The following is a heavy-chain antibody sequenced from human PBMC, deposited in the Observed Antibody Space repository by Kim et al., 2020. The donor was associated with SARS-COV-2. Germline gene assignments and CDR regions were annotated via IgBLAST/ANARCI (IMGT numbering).Heavy chain of an antibody. CDR2: K. J-gene: IGHJ4*02. Sequence: KHHDQSLKSRLTITKDTSKNQVVLTMTNMDPVDTATYYCAHRKTGSVLDYWGQGTLVTVSS. CDR3: AHRKTGSVLDY. D-gene: IGHD2-15*01. V-gene: IGHV2-5*05.